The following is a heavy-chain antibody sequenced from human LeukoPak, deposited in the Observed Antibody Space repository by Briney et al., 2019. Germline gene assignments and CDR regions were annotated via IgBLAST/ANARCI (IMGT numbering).Heavy chain of an antibody. D-gene: IGHD6-13*01. CDR2: INSDGTTT. CDR1: GFTFSSHW. Sequence: PGGSLRLSCAASGFTFSSHWMHWVRQAPGKGLVWVSRINSDGTTTSYADSVKGRFTISRDNAKNSLYLQMNSLRAEDTALYYCARDHRLAGRGYFDYWGQGTLVTVSS. CDR3: ARDHRLAGRGYFDY. V-gene: IGHV3-74*01. J-gene: IGHJ4*02.